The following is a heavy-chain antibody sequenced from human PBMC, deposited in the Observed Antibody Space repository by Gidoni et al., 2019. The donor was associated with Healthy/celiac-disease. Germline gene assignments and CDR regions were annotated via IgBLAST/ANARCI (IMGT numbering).Heavy chain of an antibody. D-gene: IGHD3-22*01. CDR3: ASLPPHYYDSSGSPTYYFDY. J-gene: IGHJ4*02. V-gene: IGHV3-21*01. Sequence: EVQLVESGGGLVKPGGSLRLSCAASGFTFSSYSMNWVRQAPGQGLEWVSSISSSSSYIYYADSVKGRFTISRDNAKNSLYLQMNSLRAEDTAVYYCASLPPHYYDSSGSPTYYFDYWGQGTLVTVSS. CDR2: ISSSSSYI. CDR1: GFTFSSYS.